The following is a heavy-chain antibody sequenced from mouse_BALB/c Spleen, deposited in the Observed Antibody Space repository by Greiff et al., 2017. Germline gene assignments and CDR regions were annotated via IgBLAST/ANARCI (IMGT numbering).Heavy chain of an antibody. V-gene: IGHV7-3*02. CDR3: ARDDYEGFAY. J-gene: IGHJ3*01. Sequence: EVKLVESGGGLVQPGGSLRLSCATSGFTFTDYYMSWVRQPPGKALEWLGFIRNKANGYTTEYSASVKGRFTISRDNSQSILYLQMNTLRAEDSATYYCARDDYEGFAYWGQGTLVTVSA. CDR2: IRNKANGYTT. CDR1: GFTFTDYY. D-gene: IGHD2-4*01.